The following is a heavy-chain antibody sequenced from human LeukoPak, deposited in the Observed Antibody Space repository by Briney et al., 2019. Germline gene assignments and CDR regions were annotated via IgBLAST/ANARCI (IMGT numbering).Heavy chain of an antibody. CDR2: IRYDGSNK. Sequence: PGGSLRLSCAASGFTFSSYGMHWVRQAPGKGLEWVAFIRYDGSNKYYADSVKGRFTISRDNSKSTLYLQMNSLRAEDTAVYYCAKADYIDYYYYYYMDVWGKGTTVTVSS. CDR3: AKADYIDYYYYYYMDV. D-gene: IGHD4-11*01. V-gene: IGHV3-30*02. CDR1: GFTFSSYG. J-gene: IGHJ6*03.